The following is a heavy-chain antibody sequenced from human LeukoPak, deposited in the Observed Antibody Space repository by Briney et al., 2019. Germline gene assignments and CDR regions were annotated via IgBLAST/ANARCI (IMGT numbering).Heavy chain of an antibody. D-gene: IGHD3-16*01. CDR3: ARGRIGGPKAPFDY. J-gene: IGHJ4*02. V-gene: IGHV4-59*11. CDR2: IYDSGST. CDR1: GGSLSNHY. Sequence: SETLSLTCTVAGGSLSNHYWSWIRQPPGKGLEWIGHIYDSGSTTYNPSLKSRVTMSVDTSKNQFSLNLSSVTAADTAVYYCARGRIGGPKAPFDYWGQGTLVTVSS.